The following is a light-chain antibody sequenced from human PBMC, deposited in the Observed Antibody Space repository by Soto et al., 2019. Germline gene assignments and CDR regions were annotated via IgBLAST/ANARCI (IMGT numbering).Light chain of an antibody. Sequence: DIQMTQSPSTLSASVGDRVTXTCRACYTISDWLAWYQQKPGKAPKLLIYDASILESGVPSRFSGSGSGTEFTLTICSLQPDDFATYYCQQYNSYLWTFGQGTKV. CDR1: YTISDW. CDR2: DAS. J-gene: IGKJ1*01. CDR3: QQYNSYLWT. V-gene: IGKV1-5*01.